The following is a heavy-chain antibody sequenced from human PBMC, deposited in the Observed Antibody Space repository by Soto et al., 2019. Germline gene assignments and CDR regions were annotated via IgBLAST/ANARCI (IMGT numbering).Heavy chain of an antibody. J-gene: IGHJ4*02. CDR2: IKEDGSET. D-gene: IGHD3-16*01. CDR1: GFTFSTYW. V-gene: IGHV3-7*05. CDR3: ARDRRGGDYIWGGYRDY. Sequence: EVQLVESGGGLVQPGGSLRLSCAASGFTFSTYWMSWVRQAPGKGLEWVANIKEDGSETYHVDSVKGRFTISRDNAKNSLYLYMNILRAEDTAIYYCARDRRGGDYIWGGYRDYWGQGTLVTVSS.